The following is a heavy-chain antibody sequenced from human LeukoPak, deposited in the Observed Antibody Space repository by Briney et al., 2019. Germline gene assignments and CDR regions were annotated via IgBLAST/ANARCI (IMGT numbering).Heavy chain of an antibody. D-gene: IGHD3-10*01. V-gene: IGHV4-59*01. CDR1: GGSISSYY. J-gene: IGHJ5*02. Sequence: PSETLSLTCTVSGGSISSYYWSWIRQPPGKGLEWIGYIYYSGSTNYNPSLKSRVTISVDTSKNQFSLKLSSVTAAYTAVYYCARDFRVTMVRGVMNWFDPWGQGTLVTVSS. CDR3: ARDFRVTMVRGVMNWFDP. CDR2: IYYSGST.